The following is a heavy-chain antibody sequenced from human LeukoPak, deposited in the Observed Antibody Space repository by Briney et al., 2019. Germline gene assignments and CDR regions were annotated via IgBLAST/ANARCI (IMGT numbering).Heavy chain of an antibody. CDR2: ISGSGGST. CDR1: VFSFSIDT. J-gene: IGHJ4*02. D-gene: IGHD4-17*01. V-gene: IGHV3-23*01. CDR3: SKDLAKAGYGDYYFDY. Sequence: GGSLRLSCAASVFSFSIDTMSWGREGPQGGRWWGSGISGSGGSTSYADSVKGRFTISRDNSKNTLYLQMNSLRAEDTAVYYCSKDLAKAGYGDYYFDYWGQGTLVTVSS.